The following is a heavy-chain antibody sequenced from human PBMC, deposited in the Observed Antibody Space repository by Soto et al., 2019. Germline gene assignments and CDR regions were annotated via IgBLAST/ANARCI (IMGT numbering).Heavy chain of an antibody. D-gene: IGHD3-10*01. V-gene: IGHV3-23*01. Sequence: VQLLESGGGLVQPGGSLRFSCAASGFSFNNHAMTWVRQAPGKGLEWVSGISGSGSTTHYADSVKGRFTISRDNSKDTLYLQMNSLRPEDTAVYYCAKDRLMLTMVVVGAFDFWGLGTMVTVSS. CDR3: AKDRLMLTMVVVGAFDF. CDR2: ISGSGSTT. J-gene: IGHJ3*01. CDR1: GFSFNNHA.